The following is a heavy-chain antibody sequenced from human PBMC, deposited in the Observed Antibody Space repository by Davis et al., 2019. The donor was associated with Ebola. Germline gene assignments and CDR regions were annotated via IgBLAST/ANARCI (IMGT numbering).Heavy chain of an antibody. CDR3: ARNGPRRTVTTEFDY. D-gene: IGHD4-17*01. Sequence: PGGSLRLSCAASGFTFSSYAMSWVRQAPGKGLEWVSAISGSGGSTYYADSVKGRFTISRDNFKNMVYLQMNSLGADDTAIYYCARNGPRRTVTTEFDYWGQGTLVTVSS. V-gene: IGHV3-23*01. J-gene: IGHJ4*02. CDR2: ISGSGGST. CDR1: GFTFSSYA.